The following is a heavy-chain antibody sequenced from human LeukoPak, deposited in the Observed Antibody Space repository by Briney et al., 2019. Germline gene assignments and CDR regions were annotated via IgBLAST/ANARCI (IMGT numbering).Heavy chain of an antibody. CDR2: ISYDGSNK. D-gene: IGHD2-2*01. CDR1: GFTFSSYA. V-gene: IGHV3-30-3*01. Sequence: PGGSLRLSCAASGFTFSSYAMHWVRQAPGKGLEWVAVISYDGSNKYYADSVKGRFTISRDNSKNTLYLQMNSLRAEDTAVYYCGRRYCSSTSCYLGDYYYYTDVWGKGTTVTVSS. J-gene: IGHJ6*03. CDR3: GRRYCSSTSCYLGDYYYYTDV.